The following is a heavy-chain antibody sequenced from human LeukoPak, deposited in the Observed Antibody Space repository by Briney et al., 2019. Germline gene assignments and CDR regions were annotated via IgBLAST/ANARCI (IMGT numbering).Heavy chain of an antibody. V-gene: IGHV3-23*01. Sequence: PGGSLRLSCAASGFTFSSYAMSWVRQAPGKGLEWVSAISGSGGSTYYADPVKGRFTISRDNSKNTLYLQMNSLRAEDTAVYYCANRALYCSSTSCYAGGAFDIWGQGTMVTVSS. CDR2: ISGSGGST. J-gene: IGHJ3*02. D-gene: IGHD2-2*01. CDR1: GFTFSSYA. CDR3: ANRALYCSSTSCYAGGAFDI.